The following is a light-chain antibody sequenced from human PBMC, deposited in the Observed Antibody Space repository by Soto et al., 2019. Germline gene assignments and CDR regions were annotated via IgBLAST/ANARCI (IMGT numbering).Light chain of an antibody. CDR2: KAS. V-gene: IGKV1-5*03. CDR3: QHSNSYPWT. J-gene: IGKJ1*01. Sequence: DIQMTQPPSTLSASVGDRVIITCRASQSISTWLAWYQQKAGKAPKLLIYKASSLESGVPSRFSGSGSGTEVTLTISSLQPDDFSTYYCQHSNSYPWTFGQGTKVEIK. CDR1: QSISTW.